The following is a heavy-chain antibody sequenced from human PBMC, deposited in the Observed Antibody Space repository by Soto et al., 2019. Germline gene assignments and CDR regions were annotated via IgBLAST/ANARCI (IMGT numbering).Heavy chain of an antibody. CDR3: ARAGVTPFDY. CDR2: IYYSGST. V-gene: IGHV4-59*01. J-gene: IGHJ4*02. CDR1: GGSISSYY. D-gene: IGHD2-21*02. Sequence: SETLSLTCTVSGGSISSYYWSWIRQPPGKGLEWIGYIYYSGSTNYNPSLKSRVTISVDTSKNQFSLKLSSVTAADTAVYYCARAGVTPFDYWGQGTLVTVSS.